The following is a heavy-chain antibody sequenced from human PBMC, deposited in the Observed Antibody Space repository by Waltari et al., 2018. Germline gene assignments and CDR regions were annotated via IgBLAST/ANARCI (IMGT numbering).Heavy chain of an antibody. CDR1: GFTVSSNY. CDR2: IYSGGST. Sequence: EVQLVESGGGLIQPGGSLRLSCAASGFTVSSNYMSWVRQAPGKGLEWVSVIYSGGSTYYADSVKGRFTISRDNSKNTLYLQMNSLRAEDTAVYYCAEGSGWALNGMDVWGQGTTVTVSS. J-gene: IGHJ6*02. CDR3: AEGSGWALNGMDV. V-gene: IGHV3-53*01. D-gene: IGHD6-19*01.